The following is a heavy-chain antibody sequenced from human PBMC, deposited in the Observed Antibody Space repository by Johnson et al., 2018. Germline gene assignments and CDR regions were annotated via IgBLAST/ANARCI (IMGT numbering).Heavy chain of an antibody. CDR3: AKDHAGLNYYDSSGYLTYYYGMDV. Sequence: VQLVESGGGLVKPGGSLRLSCEASGFTFSSYSMHWVRQAPGKGLEWVSAISGSGGSTYYADSVKGRFTLSRANSKNPLYLPMNSLRAEDTAVYYGAKDHAGLNYYDSSGYLTYYYGMDVWGQGTAVTVSS. J-gene: IGHJ6*02. V-gene: IGHV3-23*04. CDR1: GFTFSSYS. D-gene: IGHD3-22*01. CDR2: ISGSGGST.